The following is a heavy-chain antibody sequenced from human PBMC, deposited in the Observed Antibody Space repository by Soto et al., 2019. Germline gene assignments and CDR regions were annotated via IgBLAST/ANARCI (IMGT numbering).Heavy chain of an antibody. V-gene: IGHV4-30-4*01. J-gene: IGHJ4*02. Sequence: QVQLQESGPGLVKPSQTLSLTCTVSGGSISSGDYYWTWSRQPPGKGLEYIGYISYSGITYYNPSLESRXXIXAXXSKNQVSLKLSSVTAADTAVYYCAGDPGKKLRWVYWGQGTLVTVSS. D-gene: IGHD4-17*01. CDR2: ISYSGIT. CDR1: GGSISSGDYY. CDR3: AGDPGKKLRWVY.